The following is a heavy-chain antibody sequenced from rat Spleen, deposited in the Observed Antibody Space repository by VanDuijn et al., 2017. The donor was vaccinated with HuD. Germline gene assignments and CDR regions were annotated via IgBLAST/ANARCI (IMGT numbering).Heavy chain of an antibody. Sequence: EVQLVESGGGLVQPGRSLKLSCAASGFTLSNYDMAWVRQVPTKGLEWVASISYDGSRTYYRDSVRGRFTISRDNAENTVCLQMNSLRSEDTATYYCAVSGYGYWGQGVMVTVSS. V-gene: IGHV5-29*01. J-gene: IGHJ2*01. CDR3: AVSGYGY. D-gene: IGHD4-3*01. CDR1: GFTLSNYD. CDR2: ISYDGSRT.